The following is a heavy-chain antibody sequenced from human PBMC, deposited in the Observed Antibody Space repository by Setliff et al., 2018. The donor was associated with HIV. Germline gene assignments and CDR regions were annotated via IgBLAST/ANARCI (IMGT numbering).Heavy chain of an antibody. CDR3: ARGQASNDYGVSF. D-gene: IGHD4-17*01. CDR1: ESTFITYA. CDR2: INPGGGNT. V-gene: IGHV1-46*01. Sequence: ASVKVSCKAGESTFITYAMQWGRQAPGQRLEWMGIINPGGGNTRYAQRFQGRASMTRDTSTSTVYMELSSLRSEDTAVYYCARGQASNDYGVSFWGQGTMVTVSS. J-gene: IGHJ3*01.